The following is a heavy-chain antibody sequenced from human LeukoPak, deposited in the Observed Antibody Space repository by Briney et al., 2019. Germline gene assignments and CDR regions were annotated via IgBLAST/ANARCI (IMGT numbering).Heavy chain of an antibody. CDR2: ISWNSGSI. CDR1: GFTFDDYA. D-gene: IGHD1-14*01. V-gene: IGHV3-9*01. J-gene: IGHJ3*02. Sequence: GGSLRLSCAASGFTFDDYAMHWVRQAPGKGLEWVSGISWNSGSIGYADSVKGRFTISRDNAKNSLYLQMNSLRAEDTALYYCAKAGLDDAFDIWGQGTMVTVSS. CDR3: AKAGLDDAFDI.